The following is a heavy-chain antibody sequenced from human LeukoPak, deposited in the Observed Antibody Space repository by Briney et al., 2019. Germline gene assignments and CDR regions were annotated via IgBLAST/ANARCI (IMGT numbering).Heavy chain of an antibody. CDR1: GGSFSGYY. V-gene: IGHV4-34*01. CDR2: INHSGST. CDR3: ARGPPGLLWFGELLSYYGMDV. Sequence: SETLSLTCAVYGGSFSGYYWSWIRQPPGKGLEWIGEINHSGSTNYNPSLKSRVTISVDTSKNQFSLKLSSVTAADTAVYYCARGPPGLLWFGELLSYYGMDVWGQGTTVTVSS. J-gene: IGHJ6*02. D-gene: IGHD3-10*01.